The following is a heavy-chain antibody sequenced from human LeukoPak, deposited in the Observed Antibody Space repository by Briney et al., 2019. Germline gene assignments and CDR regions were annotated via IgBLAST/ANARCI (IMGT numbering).Heavy chain of an antibody. CDR3: ARDPAEVYYYDSSGYPDY. CDR1: GFTFSSYG. D-gene: IGHD3-22*01. J-gene: IGHJ4*02. Sequence: PGGPLTLSCAVSGFTFSSYGMHWVRQAPGKGLEGVADIWYDGSNKYYADSVKGRFTISRDNSKNTLYLQMNILSAETPAVYYCARDPAEVYYYDSSGYPDYWGQGTLVTVSS. V-gene: IGHV3-33*01. CDR2: IWYDGSNK.